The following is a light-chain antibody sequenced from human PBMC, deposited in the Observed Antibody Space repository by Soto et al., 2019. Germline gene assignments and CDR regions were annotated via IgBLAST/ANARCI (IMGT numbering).Light chain of an antibody. V-gene: IGLV2-11*01. Sequence: QSALTQPRSVSGSPRQSVTISCTGTSSDVGGYNYVSWYQQHPGKAPKLMIFDVSKRPSGVPDRFSGSKSGNTAPLTISGLQAEDEADYYCCSYAGSFVVFGGGTKLTVL. J-gene: IGLJ2*01. CDR1: SSDVGGYNY. CDR2: DVS. CDR3: CSYAGSFVV.